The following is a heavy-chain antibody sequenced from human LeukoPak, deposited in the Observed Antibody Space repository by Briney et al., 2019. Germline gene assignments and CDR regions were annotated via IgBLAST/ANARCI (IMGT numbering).Heavy chain of an antibody. CDR2: ISWNSGSI. CDR1: GFTFDDYA. CDR3: AKSEHYYGMDV. V-gene: IGHV3-9*01. Sequence: GGSLRLSCAASGFTFDDYAMHWVRQAPGKGLEWVSGISWNSGSIGYADSVKGRFTISRDNAKNSLYLQMNSLRAEDTALYYCAKSEHYYGMDVWGQGTTVTVSS. J-gene: IGHJ6*02. D-gene: IGHD1-26*01.